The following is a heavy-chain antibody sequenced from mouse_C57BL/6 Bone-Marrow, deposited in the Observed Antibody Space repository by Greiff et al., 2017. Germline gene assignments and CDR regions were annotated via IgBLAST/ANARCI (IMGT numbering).Heavy chain of an antibody. V-gene: IGHV5-6*01. CDR3: ASPAYYSNYGYAMDY. J-gene: IGHJ4*01. CDR2: ISSGGSYT. D-gene: IGHD2-5*01. Sequence: VQLQQSGGDLVKPGGSLKLSCAASGFTFSSYGMSWVRQTPDKRLEWVATISSGGSYTYYPDSVKGRFTISRDNAKNTLYLQMSSLKSEDTAMYYCASPAYYSNYGYAMDYWGQGTSVTVSS. CDR1: GFTFSSYG.